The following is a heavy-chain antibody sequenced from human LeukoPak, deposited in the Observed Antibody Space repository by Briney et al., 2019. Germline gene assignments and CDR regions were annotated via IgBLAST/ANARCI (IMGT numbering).Heavy chain of an antibody. CDR2: ISYDGSNK. Sequence: PGGSLRLSCAASGFTFSSYGMHWVRQAPGKGLERVAVISYDGSNKYYADSVKGRFTISRDNSNNTLYLQMNSLRAEDTAVYYCAKESDYYFDYWGQGTLVTVSS. CDR1: GFTFSSYG. CDR3: AKESDYYFDY. J-gene: IGHJ4*02. V-gene: IGHV3-30*18.